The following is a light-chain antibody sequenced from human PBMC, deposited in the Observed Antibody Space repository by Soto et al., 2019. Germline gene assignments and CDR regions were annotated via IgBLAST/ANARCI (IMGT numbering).Light chain of an antibody. Sequence: EIVMTQSPATRSVSPGESSTLAFRASQSISDNLAWYQQKPGQAPRLLIYGASNRATGIPDRFSGSGSGTDFTLTISRLEPEDFAVYYCQQYGSSGTFGQGTKVDIK. CDR3: QQYGSSGT. CDR1: QSISDN. CDR2: GAS. V-gene: IGKV3-20*01. J-gene: IGKJ1*01.